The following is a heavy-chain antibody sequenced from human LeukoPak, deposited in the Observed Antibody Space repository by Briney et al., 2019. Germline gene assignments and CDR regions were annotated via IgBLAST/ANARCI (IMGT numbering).Heavy chain of an antibody. D-gene: IGHD3-22*01. CDR2: ISSSSSYI. J-gene: IGHJ3*02. V-gene: IGHV3-21*01. CDR3: ARRMIVAVGAFDI. CDR1: GFTFSSYS. Sequence: PGGSLRLSCAASGFTFSSYSMNWVRQAPGKGLEWVSSISSSSSYIYYADSVKGRFTISRDNAKNSLYLQMNSLRAEDTAVYYCARRMIVAVGAFDIWGQGTMVTVPS.